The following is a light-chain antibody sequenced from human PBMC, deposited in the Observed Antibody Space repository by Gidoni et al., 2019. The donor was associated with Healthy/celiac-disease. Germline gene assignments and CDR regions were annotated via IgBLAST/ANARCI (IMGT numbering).Light chain of an antibody. V-gene: IGKV2-28*01. CDR2: WGS. CDR1: QSLLHSNGYNY. Sequence: DIVLTPSPLSLPVTPGEPASISCRSSQSLLHSNGYNYLDWYLQKPGQSPQLLIYWGSNRASGVPDRFSGSGSGTEFTLKISRVEAEDVGVYYCMQALQTPYTFGQGTKLEIK. CDR3: MQALQTPYT. J-gene: IGKJ2*01.